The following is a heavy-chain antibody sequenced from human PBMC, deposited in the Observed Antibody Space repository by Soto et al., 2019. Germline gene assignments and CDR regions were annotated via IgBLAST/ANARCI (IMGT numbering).Heavy chain of an antibody. Sequence: PSETLSLTCTVSSGSISVTNVFWGWVRQPPGKGLEWIGNIDYSGTAYFSPSLATRVTFHVDTSKNRFSLTLYSVTAADTAVYYCARITGRHLDYWGQGILVTVSS. J-gene: IGHJ4*02. CDR3: ARITGRHLDY. D-gene: IGHD1-20*01. V-gene: IGHV4-39*01. CDR1: SGSISVTNVF. CDR2: IDYSGTA.